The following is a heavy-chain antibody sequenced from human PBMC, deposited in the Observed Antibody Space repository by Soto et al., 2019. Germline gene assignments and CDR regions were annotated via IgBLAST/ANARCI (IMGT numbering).Heavy chain of an antibody. D-gene: IGHD4-4*01. CDR1: GYTFTSYY. J-gene: IGHJ5*02. CDR3: ARDLGTTVNPVIRYNWFDP. Sequence: ASVKVSCKASGYTFTSYYMHWVRQAPGQGLDWMGIINPSGGSTSYAQKFQGRVTMTRDTSTSTVYMELSSLRSEDTAVYYCARDLGTTVNPVIRYNWFDPWGQGTLVTVSS. V-gene: IGHV1-46*01. CDR2: INPSGGST.